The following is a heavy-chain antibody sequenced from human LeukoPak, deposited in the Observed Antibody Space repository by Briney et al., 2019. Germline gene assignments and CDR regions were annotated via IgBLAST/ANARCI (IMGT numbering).Heavy chain of an antibody. V-gene: IGHV3-11*01. Sequence: GGSLRLSCAASGFTFSDYYMSWIRQAPGKGLEWVSYISSSGSTIYYADSVKGRFTISRDNAKNSLYLQMNSLRVEDTAVYYCARDKYSSSSPLLPTGYWGQGTLVTVSS. J-gene: IGHJ4*02. CDR2: ISSSGSTI. CDR1: GFTFSDYY. D-gene: IGHD6-6*01. CDR3: ARDKYSSSSPLLPTGY.